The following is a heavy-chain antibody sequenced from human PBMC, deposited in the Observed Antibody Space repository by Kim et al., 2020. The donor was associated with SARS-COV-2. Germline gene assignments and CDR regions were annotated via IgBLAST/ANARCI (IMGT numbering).Heavy chain of an antibody. Sequence: GVSLRLSCAASGFTFSSYAMHWVRQAPGKGLEYVSAISSNGGSTYYANSVKGRFTISRDNSKNTLYLQMGSLRAEDMAVYYCARAPNRYGSGSYYYHYYGMDVWGQGTTVTVSS. V-gene: IGHV3-64*01. D-gene: IGHD3-10*01. CDR1: GFTFSSYA. CDR2: ISSNGGST. J-gene: IGHJ6*02. CDR3: ARAPNRYGSGSYYYHYYGMDV.